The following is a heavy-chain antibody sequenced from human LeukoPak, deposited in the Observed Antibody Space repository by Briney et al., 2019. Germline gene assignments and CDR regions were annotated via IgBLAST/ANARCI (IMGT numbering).Heavy chain of an antibody. J-gene: IGHJ4*02. CDR1: GYIFTNYD. D-gene: IGHD3-22*01. Sequence: ASVKVSCKASGYIFTNYDINWVRQATGQGLEWMGWMNPNSGNTGFAQKFQGRVTMTRDTSISTVYMELSRLRSDDTAVYYCARVGYYESSGYYEYWGQGTLVTVSS. CDR3: ARVGYYESSGYYEY. V-gene: IGHV1-8*01. CDR2: MNPNSGNT.